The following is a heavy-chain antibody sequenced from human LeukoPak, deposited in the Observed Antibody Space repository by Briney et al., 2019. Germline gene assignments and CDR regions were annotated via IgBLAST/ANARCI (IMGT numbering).Heavy chain of an antibody. CDR3: ARARRYCSGGSCLASRFDY. V-gene: IGHV4-61*02. CDR1: GGSISSGSYY. Sequence: PSETLSLTCTVSGGSISSGSYYWSWIRQPAGKGLEWIGRIYTSGSTNYNPSLKSRVTISVDTSKNQFSLKLSSVTAADTAVYYCARARRYCSGGSCLASRFDYWGQGTLVTVSS. CDR2: IYTSGST. J-gene: IGHJ4*02. D-gene: IGHD2-15*01.